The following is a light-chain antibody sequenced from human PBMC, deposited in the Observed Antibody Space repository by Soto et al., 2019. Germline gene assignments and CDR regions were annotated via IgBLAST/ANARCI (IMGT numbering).Light chain of an antibody. V-gene: IGKV3-20*01. CDR2: TTS. CDR3: QQIGDSPPYT. CDR1: QSISTSY. Sequence: EIVLTQSPGTLSLSPGERASLSCRASQSISTSYLAWYQQKPGQAPRLLIYTTSSRAAGIPDRFSGSGSGTDFTLTISRLESEDFAVHYCQQIGDSPPYTFGQGTRLEIK. J-gene: IGKJ5*01.